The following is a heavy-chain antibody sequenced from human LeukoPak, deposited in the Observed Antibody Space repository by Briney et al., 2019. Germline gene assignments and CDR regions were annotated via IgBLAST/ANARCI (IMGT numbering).Heavy chain of an antibody. CDR2: INPSGGST. J-gene: IGHJ3*02. Sequence: ASVKVSCKASGYTFTSYYMHWVRQAPGQGLEWMGIINPSGGSTSYAQKFQGRVTMTRDMSTSTVYMELSSLRSEDTAVYYCARDGLITDAFDIWGQGTMVTVSS. CDR3: ARDGLITDAFDI. V-gene: IGHV1-46*01. CDR1: GYTFTSYY. D-gene: IGHD3-16*01.